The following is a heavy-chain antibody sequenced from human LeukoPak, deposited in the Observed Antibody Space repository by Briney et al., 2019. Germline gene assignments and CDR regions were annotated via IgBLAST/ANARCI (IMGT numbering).Heavy chain of an antibody. CDR1: GFTFSDHY. CDR2: IRIKANSYST. D-gene: IGHD3-22*01. CDR3: ARGMDSGSHFDY. J-gene: IGHJ4*02. V-gene: IGHV3-72*01. Sequence: GGSLRLSCADSGFTFSDHYMEWVRQAPGKGLEWVGRIRIKANSYSTDYAASVKGRFIISRDDSKNSLYLQMNSLKTGDTAVYFCARGMDSGSHFDYWGQGTLVTVSS.